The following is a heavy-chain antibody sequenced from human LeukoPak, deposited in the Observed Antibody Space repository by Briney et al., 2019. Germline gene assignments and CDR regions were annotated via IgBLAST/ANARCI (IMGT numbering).Heavy chain of an antibody. D-gene: IGHD3-22*01. CDR3: AKASAMIVVVSKHFDY. V-gene: IGHV3-23*01. Sequence: PGGSLRLSCAASGFTVSSNYMSWVRQALGKGLEWVSAISGSGGSTYYADSVKGRFTISRDNPKNTLYLQMNSLRAEDTAVYYCAKASAMIVVVSKHFDYWSQGTLVTVSS. J-gene: IGHJ4*02. CDR2: ISGSGGST. CDR1: GFTVSSNY.